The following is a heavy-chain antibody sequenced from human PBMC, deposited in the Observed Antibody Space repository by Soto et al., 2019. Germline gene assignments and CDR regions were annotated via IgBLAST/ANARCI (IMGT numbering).Heavy chain of an antibody. CDR1: GGSISSSNW. V-gene: IGHV4-4*02. CDR2: IYHSGST. Sequence: SETLSLTCAVSGGSISSSNWWSWVRQPPGKGLEWIGEIYHSGSTNYNPSLKSRVTISVDKSKNQFSLKLSSVTAADTAVYYCVSLSGTGIQEVERFRYYFDYWGQGTLVTVSS. J-gene: IGHJ4*02. D-gene: IGHD5-18*01. CDR3: VSLSGTGIQEVERFRYYFDY.